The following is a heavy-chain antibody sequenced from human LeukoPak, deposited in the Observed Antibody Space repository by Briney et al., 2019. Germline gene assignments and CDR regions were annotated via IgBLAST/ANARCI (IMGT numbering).Heavy chain of an antibody. J-gene: IGHJ4*02. D-gene: IGHD2-15*01. CDR3: ATVRDIVVGGGPYYFDY. V-gene: IGHV1-2*02. CDR2: VNPHNGDT. Sequence: ASVKVSCKASGYTFIGYYLHWVRQAPGQGLEWMGWVNPHNGDTNYAQKFQGRVTMTRDTSITTAYMELSRLKSDDTAVYYCATVRDIVVGGGPYYFDYWGQGTLVTVSS. CDR1: GYTFIGYY.